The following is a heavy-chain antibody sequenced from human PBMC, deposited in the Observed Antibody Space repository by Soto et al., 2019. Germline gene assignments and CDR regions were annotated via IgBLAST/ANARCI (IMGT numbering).Heavy chain of an antibody. CDR3: ASRVVDVGYFDY. J-gene: IGHJ4*02. CDR1: GGSISSGDYY. D-gene: IGHD2-15*01. Sequence: PSETLSLTCTVSGGSISSGDYYWSWIRQPPGKGLEWIGYISYTGNAFYNPSLKGRLTISVDTSKNQFSLKLSSVTAADTAVHYCASRVVDVGYFDYWGQGTLVTVSS. V-gene: IGHV4-30-4*01. CDR2: ISYTGNA.